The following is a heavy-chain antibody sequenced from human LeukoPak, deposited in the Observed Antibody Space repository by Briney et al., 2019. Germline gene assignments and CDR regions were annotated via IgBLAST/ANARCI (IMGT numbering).Heavy chain of an antibody. Sequence: PGGSLRLSCAASGFTFSSYWMHWVRQAPGKGLEWVSVIYSGGSTYYADSVKGRFTISRDNSKNTLYLQMNSLRAEDTAVYYCARDSIGFTFDYWGQGTLVTVSS. CDR1: GFTFSSYW. CDR2: IYSGGST. CDR3: ARDSIGFTFDY. V-gene: IGHV3-53*01. J-gene: IGHJ4*02. D-gene: IGHD2/OR15-2a*01.